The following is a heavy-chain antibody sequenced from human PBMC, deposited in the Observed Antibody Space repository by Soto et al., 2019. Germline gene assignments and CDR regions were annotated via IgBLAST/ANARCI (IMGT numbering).Heavy chain of an antibody. Sequence: GTLSRPCAVNRGPFSGYSGSWIRQPAGKGREWIGQCNLSRSSIYNPSLKSRVTISLVTAKTPSSLELSSVTAPDAAVYYCASHPRAVVVISGVLIYYYFGMDLWGRGTTVTVSS. J-gene: IGHJ6*02. V-gene: IGHV4-34*01. D-gene: IGHD3-22*01. CDR1: RGPFSGYS. CDR3: ASHPRAVVVISGVLIYYYFGMDL. CDR2: CNLSRSS.